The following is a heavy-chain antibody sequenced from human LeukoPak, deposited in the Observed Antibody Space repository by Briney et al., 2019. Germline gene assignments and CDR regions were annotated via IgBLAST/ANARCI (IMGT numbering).Heavy chain of an antibody. J-gene: IGHJ6*03. V-gene: IGHV3-53*01. CDR1: GFTVSSNY. D-gene: IGHD3-22*01. CDR2: IYSGGST. CDR3: ARVGYYYDSSGYYYLENYYYYMDV. Sequence: GGSLRLSCAASGFTVSSNYMSWVRQAPGKGLEWVSVIYSGGSTYYADSVKGRFTISRHNSKNTLYLQMNSLRAEDTAVYYCARVGYYYDSSGYYYLENYYYYMDVWGKGTTVTVSS.